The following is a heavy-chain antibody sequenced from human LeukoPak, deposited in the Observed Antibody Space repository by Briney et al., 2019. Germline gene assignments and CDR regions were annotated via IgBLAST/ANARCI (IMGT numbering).Heavy chain of an antibody. V-gene: IGHV1-2*02. CDR2: INPNSGGT. CDR1: GYTFTGYY. J-gene: IGHJ5*02. Sequence: ASVKVSCKAPGYTFTGYYMHWVRQAPGQGLEWMGWINPNSGGTNYAQKFQGRVTMTRNTSISTAYMELSSLRSEDTAVYYCARGGLTDYGDYWFDPWGQGTLVTVSS. CDR3: ARGGLTDYGDYWFDP. D-gene: IGHD4-17*01.